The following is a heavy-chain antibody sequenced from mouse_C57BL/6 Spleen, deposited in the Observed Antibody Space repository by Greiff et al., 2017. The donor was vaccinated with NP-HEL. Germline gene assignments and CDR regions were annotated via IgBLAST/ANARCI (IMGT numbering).Heavy chain of an antibody. D-gene: IGHD2-5*01. V-gene: IGHV1-7*01. CDR2: INPSSGYT. CDR1: GYTFTSYW. CDR3: ARSAYYSNYEGYY. J-gene: IGHJ2*01. Sequence: VKVVESGAELAKPGASVKLSCKASGYTFTSYWMHWVKQRPGQGLEWIGYINPSSGYTKYNQKFKDKATLTADKSSSTAYMQLSSLTYEDSAVYYCARSAYYSNYEGYYWGQGTTLTVSS.